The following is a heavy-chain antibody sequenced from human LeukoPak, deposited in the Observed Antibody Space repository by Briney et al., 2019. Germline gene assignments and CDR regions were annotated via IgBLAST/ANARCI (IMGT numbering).Heavy chain of an antibody. D-gene: IGHD3-16*01. CDR2: INPKTGST. J-gene: IGHJ5*02. V-gene: IGHV1-46*01. Sequence: ASVKVSCKASGYTFTDYYMHWVRQAPGQGLEWMGWINPKTGSTSYAQKFQGRVTMTRDMSTSTVYMELSSLRSEDTAVYYCARDGGSHNWFDPWGQGTLVTVSS. CDR3: ARDGGSHNWFDP. CDR1: GYTFTDYY.